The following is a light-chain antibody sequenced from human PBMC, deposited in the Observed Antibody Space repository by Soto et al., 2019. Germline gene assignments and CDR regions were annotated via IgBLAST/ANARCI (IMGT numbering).Light chain of an antibody. CDR3: SSFATSGTTVI. V-gene: IGLV2-14*01. CDR1: NNDVGAYPY. J-gene: IGLJ2*01. Sequence: QSVLTQPASVSGSPGQSITISCTGTNNDVGAYPYVSWYQQHPGTAPKLIIYEVTNRPPGISDRFSGSKSGNTASLTISGLQAEDESDYYCSSFATSGTTVIFGGGTKLTVL. CDR2: EVT.